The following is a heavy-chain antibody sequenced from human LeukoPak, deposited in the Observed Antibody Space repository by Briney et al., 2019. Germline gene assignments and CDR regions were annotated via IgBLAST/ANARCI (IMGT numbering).Heavy chain of an antibody. CDR2: IYYSGST. CDR1: GVSISSSSYY. Sequence: TSETLSLTCTVSGVSISSSSYYWGWIRQPPGKGLEWIGSIYYSGSTYYNPSLKSRVTISVDTSKNQFSLKLSSVTAADTAVYYCARLARSFPGVDYWGQGTLVTVSS. D-gene: IGHD1-26*01. V-gene: IGHV4-39*01. CDR3: ARLARSFPGVDY. J-gene: IGHJ4*02.